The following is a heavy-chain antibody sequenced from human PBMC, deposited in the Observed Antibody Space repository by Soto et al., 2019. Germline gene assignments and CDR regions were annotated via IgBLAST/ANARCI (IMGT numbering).Heavy chain of an antibody. V-gene: IGHV4-31*03. Sequence: PSETLSLTCTVSGGSINSGGYHWSWIRQYPGQGLEWIGYISYSGSAYYNPSLQSRISISLDTSKNQFSLKLSSVTAADTAVYYCARVSSGYQYGMDVWGQGTTVTVSS. CDR2: ISYSGSA. CDR3: ARVSSGYQYGMDV. CDR1: GGSINSGGYH. J-gene: IGHJ6*02. D-gene: IGHD3-22*01.